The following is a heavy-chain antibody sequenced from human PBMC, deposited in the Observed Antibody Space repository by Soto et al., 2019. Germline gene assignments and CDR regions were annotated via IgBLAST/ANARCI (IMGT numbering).Heavy chain of an antibody. CDR2: INPSGGST. CDR3: ATLTNGVSRAESYYYGMDV. CDR1: GYTFTSYY. Sequence: ASVKVSCKASGYTFTSYYMHWVRQAPGQGLEWMGIINPSGGSTSYAQKFQGRVTMTRDTSTSTVYMELSSLRSEDTAVYYCATLTNGVSRAESYYYGMDVWGQGTTVTVSS. D-gene: IGHD2-8*01. J-gene: IGHJ6*02. V-gene: IGHV1-46*01.